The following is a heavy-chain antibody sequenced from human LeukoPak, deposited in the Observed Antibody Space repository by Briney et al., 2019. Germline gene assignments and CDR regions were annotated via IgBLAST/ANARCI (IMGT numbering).Heavy chain of an antibody. CDR3: TTHRGYSYGYPDDY. V-gene: IGHV3-9*01. D-gene: IGHD5-18*01. CDR2: ISWNSGSI. CDR1: GFTFDDYA. Sequence: GGSLRLSCAASGFTFDDYAMHWVRQAPGKGLEWVSGISWNSGSIGYADSVKGRFTISRDNAKNTLYLQMNSLRGEDTAVYYCTTHRGYSYGYPDDYWGQGTLVTVSS. J-gene: IGHJ4*02.